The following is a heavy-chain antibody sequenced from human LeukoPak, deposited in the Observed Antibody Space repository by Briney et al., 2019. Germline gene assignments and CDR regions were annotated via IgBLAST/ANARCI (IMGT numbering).Heavy chain of an antibody. J-gene: IGHJ6*02. CDR3: ARDLGARDFYYGMDV. D-gene: IGHD1-26*01. CDR1: GFTFSSYG. Sequence: GGSLRLSCAASGFTFSSYGMHWVRQAPGKGLEWVAVMSYDRSNEYYADSVKGRFTISRDNSKNTLSLQMNSLRAEDTAVYYCARDLGARDFYYGMDVWGQGTTVTVSS. V-gene: IGHV3-30*19. CDR2: MSYDRSNE.